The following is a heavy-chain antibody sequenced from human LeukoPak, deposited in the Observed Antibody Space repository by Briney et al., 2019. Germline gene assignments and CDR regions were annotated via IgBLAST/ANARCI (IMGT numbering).Heavy chain of an antibody. CDR1: GFTFSSYE. D-gene: IGHD2-15*01. CDR3: AGFCSGGSCYSTDAFDI. V-gene: IGHV3-48*03. J-gene: IGHJ3*02. Sequence: GGSLRLSCAASGFTFSSYEMNWVRQAPGKGLEWVSYISGGGSTIYYSDSVKGRFTISRDNAKNSLYLQMNSLRAEDTAVYYCAGFCSGGSCYSTDAFDIWGQGTMVTVSS. CDR2: ISGGGSTI.